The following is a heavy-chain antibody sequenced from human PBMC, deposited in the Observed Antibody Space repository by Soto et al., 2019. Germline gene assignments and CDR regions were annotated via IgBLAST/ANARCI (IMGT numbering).Heavy chain of an antibody. D-gene: IGHD6-19*01. CDR3: ATVRYSSGWYDGVPNDDEYFPH. V-gene: IGHV1-24*01. CDR1: GYTXSELS. Sequence: SXKVSLEVSGYTXSELSMDLVRQAPGKGLEWRGGFDPEDGETIYAQKFQGRVTMTEDTSTDTAYMELSILRSEDTAVYYCATVRYSSGWYDGVPNDDEYFPHWGQGTLGTVS. CDR2: FDPEDGET. J-gene: IGHJ1*01.